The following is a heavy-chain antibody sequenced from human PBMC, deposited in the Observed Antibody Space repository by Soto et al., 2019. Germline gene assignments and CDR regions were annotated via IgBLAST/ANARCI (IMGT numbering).Heavy chain of an antibody. CDR2: IIPILGIA. J-gene: IGHJ4*02. CDR3: ARVGYSNRGFDY. D-gene: IGHD6-13*01. Sequence: QVQLVQSGAEVKKPGSSVKVSCKASGGTFSSYTISWVRQAPGQGLEWMGRIIPILGIANYAQKFQGRVTITADKSTSTAYMELSSLRSEDTAVYYCARVGYSNRGFDYWGQGTLVTVSS. CDR1: GGTFSSYT. V-gene: IGHV1-69*02.